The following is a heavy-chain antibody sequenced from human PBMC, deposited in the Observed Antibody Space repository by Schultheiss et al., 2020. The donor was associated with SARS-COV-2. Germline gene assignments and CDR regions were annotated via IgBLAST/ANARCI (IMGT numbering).Heavy chain of an antibody. V-gene: IGHV3-21*05. Sequence: GGSLRLSCAASGFTFSSYEMNWVRQAPGKGLEWVSYISSSSSYIYYADSVKGRFTISRDNSKNTLYLQMNSLRAEDSGVYYCARASTSSSESSWGQGTLVTVSS. CDR1: GFTFSSYE. CDR3: ARASTSSSESS. J-gene: IGHJ4*02. D-gene: IGHD3-10*01. CDR2: ISSSSSYI.